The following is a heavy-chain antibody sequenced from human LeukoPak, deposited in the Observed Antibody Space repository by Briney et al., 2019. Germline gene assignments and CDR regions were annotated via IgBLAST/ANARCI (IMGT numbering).Heavy chain of an antibody. Sequence: GGAPRLSCAAAGFSFSSYGIHWVRQAPGKGVGWGAVIWFDGNNKYYADSVKGRFTISRDNSKNTLYLQMNSLRAEDTAVYNCARDLASNWNEGLDYWGQGTLVTVSS. J-gene: IGHJ4*02. D-gene: IGHD1-1*01. CDR2: IWFDGNNK. CDR1: GFSFSSYG. CDR3: ARDLASNWNEGLDY. V-gene: IGHV3-33*01.